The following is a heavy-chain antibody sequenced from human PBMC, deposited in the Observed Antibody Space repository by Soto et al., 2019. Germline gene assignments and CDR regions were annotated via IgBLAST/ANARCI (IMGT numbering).Heavy chain of an antibody. J-gene: IGHJ6*02. Sequence: QVQLVQSGAEVKKPGSSVKVSCKASGGTFSSYAISWVRQAPGQGLEWMEGIIPISGTANYAQKFQGRVTITADDSTSKAYMELSSLRSEDTAVYYCARSQGSSASLEIYYYYYYGMDVWGQGTTVNVSS. CDR3: ARSQGSSASLEIYYYYYYGMDV. CDR2: IIPISGTA. V-gene: IGHV1-69*01. CDR1: GGTFSSYA. D-gene: IGHD2-2*01.